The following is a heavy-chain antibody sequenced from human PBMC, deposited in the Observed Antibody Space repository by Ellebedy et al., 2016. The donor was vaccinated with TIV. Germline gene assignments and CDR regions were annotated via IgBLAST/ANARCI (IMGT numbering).Heavy chain of an antibody. CDR3: AKEGSGVTHVDA. CDR2: ISWHGNNI. CDR1: GFTFDDHA. D-gene: IGHD2-21*02. J-gene: IGHJ5*02. Sequence: SLKISCEGSGFTFDDHALHWVRQAPGKGLEWVAGISWHGNNIGYSNSVKGRFTISRDNTNNTLYLQMDSLRGDDTARYFCAKEGSGVTHVDAWGQGTLVTVSS. V-gene: IGHV3-9*01.